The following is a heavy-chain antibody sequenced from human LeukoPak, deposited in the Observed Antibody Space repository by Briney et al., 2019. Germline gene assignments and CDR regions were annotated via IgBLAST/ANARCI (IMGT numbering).Heavy chain of an antibody. Sequence: PGRSLRLSCAASGFTFSSYAMHWVRQAPGKGLGWVAVISYDGSNKYYADSVKGRFTISRDNSKNTLYLQMNSLRAEDTAVYYCARSENDAFDIWGQGTMVTVSS. V-gene: IGHV3-30-3*01. CDR2: ISYDGSNK. CDR1: GFTFSSYA. J-gene: IGHJ3*02. CDR3: ARSENDAFDI.